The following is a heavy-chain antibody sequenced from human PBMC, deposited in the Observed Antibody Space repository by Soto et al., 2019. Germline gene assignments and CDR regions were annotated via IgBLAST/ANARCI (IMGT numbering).Heavy chain of an antibody. J-gene: IGHJ4*02. CDR2: IIPIFGTA. D-gene: IGHD1-26*01. CDR1: GGTFSSYA. V-gene: IGHV1-69*13. CDR3: ARALSGSYVLYYFGY. Sequence: ASVKVSCKASGGTFSSYAISWVRQAPGQGLEWMGGIIPIFGTANYAQKFQGRVTITADESTSTAYMELSSLRSEDTAVYYCARALSGSYVLYYFGYWGQGTLVTVSS.